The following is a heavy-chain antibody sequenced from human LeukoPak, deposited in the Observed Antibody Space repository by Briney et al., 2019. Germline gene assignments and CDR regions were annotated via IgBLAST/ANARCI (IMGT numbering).Heavy chain of an antibody. D-gene: IGHD3-22*01. J-gene: IGHJ4*02. CDR1: GGSISSSSNY. CDR2: IYYSGST. Sequence: PSETLSLTCTVSGGSISSSSNYWDWIRQPPGKGLEWIGSIYYSGSTYYNPSLESRVTISVDTSKSQFSLQLTSVTAADTAVYYCARRITIITNYDSWGQGTLVTVPS. CDR3: ARRITIITNYDS. V-gene: IGHV4-39*01.